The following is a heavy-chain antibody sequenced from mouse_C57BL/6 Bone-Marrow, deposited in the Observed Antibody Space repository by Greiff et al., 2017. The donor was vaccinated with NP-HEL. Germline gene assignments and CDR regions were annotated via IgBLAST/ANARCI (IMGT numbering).Heavy chain of an antibody. CDR2: ISDGGSYT. CDR3: ARPLKNYYAMDY. Sequence: EVQRVESGGGLVKPGGSLKLSCAASGFTFSSYAMSWVRQTPEKRLEWVATISDGGSYTYYPDNVKGRFTISRDNAKNNLYLQMSHLKSEDTAMYYCARPLKNYYAMDYWGQGTSVTVSS. V-gene: IGHV5-4*01. CDR1: GFTFSSYA. J-gene: IGHJ4*01. D-gene: IGHD1-3*01.